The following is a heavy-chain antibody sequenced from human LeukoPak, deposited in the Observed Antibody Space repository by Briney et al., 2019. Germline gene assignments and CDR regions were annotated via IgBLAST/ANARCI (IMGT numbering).Heavy chain of an antibody. CDR2: ISSSSSYI. J-gene: IGHJ4*02. CDR1: GFTFSSYS. Sequence: PGGSLRLSCAASGFTFSSYSMNWVRQAPGKGLEWVSSISSSSSYIYYADSVKGRFTISRDNAKNSLYLQMNSLRAEDTAVYYCAREVDNWNYFDYWGQGTLVTVSS. D-gene: IGHD1-20*01. CDR3: AREVDNWNYFDY. V-gene: IGHV3-21*01.